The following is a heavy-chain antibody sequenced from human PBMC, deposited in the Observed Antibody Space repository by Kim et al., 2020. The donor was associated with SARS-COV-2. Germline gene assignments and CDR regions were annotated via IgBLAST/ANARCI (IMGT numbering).Heavy chain of an antibody. CDR1: GGSISSSSYY. D-gene: IGHD5-12*01. Sequence: SETLSLTCTVSGGSISSSSYYWGWIRQPPGKGLEWIGSIYYSGSTYYNPSLKSRVTISVDTSKNQFSLKLSSVTAADTAVYYCARRPHVADAFDIWGQGTMVTVSS. J-gene: IGHJ3*02. V-gene: IGHV4-39*01. CDR2: IYYSGST. CDR3: ARRPHVADAFDI.